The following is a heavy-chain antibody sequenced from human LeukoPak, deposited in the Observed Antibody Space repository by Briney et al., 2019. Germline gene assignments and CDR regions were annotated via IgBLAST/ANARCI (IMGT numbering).Heavy chain of an antibody. CDR3: ARGGQGSYSSSWYVAY. D-gene: IGHD6-13*01. J-gene: IGHJ4*02. CDR2: IYHSGST. CDR1: GGSISSGGYS. V-gene: IGHV4-30-2*01. Sequence: PSETLSLTCAVSGGSISSGGYSCSWIRQPSGKGLEWIGYIYHSGSTYYNPSPKSRVSISVDTSKNQFSLKLSSVTAADTAVYYCARGGQGSYSSSWYVAYWGQGTLVTVSS.